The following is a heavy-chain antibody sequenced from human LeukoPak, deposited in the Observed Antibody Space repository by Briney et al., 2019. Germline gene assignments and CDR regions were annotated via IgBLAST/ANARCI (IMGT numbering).Heavy chain of an antibody. V-gene: IGHV4-61*05. Sequence: SETLSLTCTVSGYSISSISSTYYCGWVRQSPGKGLEWIGRIYNSGNTNYNPSVTSRVTMSVDTSKNQFSLKMSSVTAADTAAYYCARDGGNRTFDIWGQGTLVTVSS. D-gene: IGHD1-14*01. J-gene: IGHJ3*02. CDR2: IYNSGNT. CDR3: ARDGGNRTFDI. CDR1: GYSISSISSTYY.